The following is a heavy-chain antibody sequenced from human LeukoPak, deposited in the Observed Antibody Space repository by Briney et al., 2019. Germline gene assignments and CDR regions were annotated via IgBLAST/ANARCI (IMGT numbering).Heavy chain of an antibody. CDR1: GYTFTSYD. D-gene: IGHD3-22*01. CDR3: AREEYYYDSSGYYPLDY. J-gene: IGHJ4*02. V-gene: IGHV1-69*04. CDR2: IIPILGIA. Sequence: ASVKVSCKASGYTFTSYDINWVRQAPGQGLEWMGRIIPILGIANYAQKFQGRVTITADKSTSTAYMELSSLRSEDTAVYYCAREEYYYDSSGYYPLDYWGQGTLVTVSS.